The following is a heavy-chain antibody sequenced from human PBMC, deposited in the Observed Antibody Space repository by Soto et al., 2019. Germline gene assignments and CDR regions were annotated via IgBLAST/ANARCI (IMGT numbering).Heavy chain of an antibody. CDR2: ITDTGGDT. CDR1: GITFGSRA. Sequence: GGSLRLSCAASGITFGSRAMSWARQAPGEGLEWVSTITDTGGDTKYADSVRGRFTMSRDNSKKTLYLQMNSLRVEDSALYYCARGSTDSYPGSRIFDFWGRGTLVTVS. CDR3: ARGSTDSYPGSRIFDF. D-gene: IGHD3-10*01. V-gene: IGHV3-23*01. J-gene: IGHJ4*02.